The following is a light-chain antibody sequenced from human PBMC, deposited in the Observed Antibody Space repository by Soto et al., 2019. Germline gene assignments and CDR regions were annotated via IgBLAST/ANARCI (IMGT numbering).Light chain of an antibody. Sequence: QSVLTQPASVSGSPGQSITISCTGTSSDVGGYNYVSWYQQHPGKAPKLMIYEVSNRPSGVSNRLSGSKSGNTASLTISGLQAEDEADYYCSSYTSSSTVFGGGTKVTVL. V-gene: IGLV2-14*01. CDR3: SSYTSSSTV. CDR1: SSDVGGYNY. J-gene: IGLJ3*02. CDR2: EVS.